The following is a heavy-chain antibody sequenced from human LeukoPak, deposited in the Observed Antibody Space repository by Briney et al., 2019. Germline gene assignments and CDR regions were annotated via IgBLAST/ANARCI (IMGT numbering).Heavy chain of an antibody. Sequence: GGSLRLSCAASGFTFSSYWMHWVRHAPGKGLVWVSRINSDGSSTSYADSVKGRFTISRDNAKNTLYLQMNSLRAEDTAVYYCARGGHDILTGYPYYFDYWGQGTLVTVSS. CDR1: GFTFSSYW. V-gene: IGHV3-74*01. D-gene: IGHD3-9*01. CDR3: ARGGHDILTGYPYYFDY. CDR2: INSDGSST. J-gene: IGHJ4*02.